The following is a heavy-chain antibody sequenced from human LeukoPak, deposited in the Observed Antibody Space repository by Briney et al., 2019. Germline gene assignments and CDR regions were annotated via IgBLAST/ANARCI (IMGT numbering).Heavy chain of an antibody. D-gene: IGHD2-15*01. CDR1: GYSFTSYY. Sequence: ASVKLSCNASGYSFTSYYMHWVRHAPGQGLGWRGIINPSGGSTSYAQTSHGRGTMTRDTSTSTGYMELSSLRSEDTAVYSRARLHSLLLKYFAYWGPGTLVTVSS. J-gene: IGHJ4*02. CDR2: INPSGGST. V-gene: IGHV1-46*01. CDR3: ARLHSLLLKYFAY.